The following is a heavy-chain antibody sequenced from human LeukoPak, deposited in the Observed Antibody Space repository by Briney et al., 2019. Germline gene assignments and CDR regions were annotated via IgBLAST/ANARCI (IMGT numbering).Heavy chain of an antibody. CDR3: ARTGVVATSYFFDY. V-gene: IGHV4-59*01. CDR2: IYYSGSA. D-gene: IGHD5-12*01. Sequence: SETLSLTCTVSGGSISSYYWSWIRQPPGKGLEWIGFIYYSGSANYNPSLRSRVTISVDTSKNQFSLKLTSVTAADTAVYYCARTGVVATSYFFDYWGHGTLVTVSS. J-gene: IGHJ4*01. CDR1: GGSISSYY.